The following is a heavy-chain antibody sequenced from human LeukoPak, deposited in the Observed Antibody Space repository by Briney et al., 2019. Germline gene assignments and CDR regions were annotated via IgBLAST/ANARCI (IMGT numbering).Heavy chain of an antibody. Sequence: GASVKVSCKASGGTFSSYAISWVRQAPGQGLEWMGRIIPILGIANYAQKFQGRVTITADKSTSTAYMELSRLRSDDTAVCYCAREWGVRSNWFDPWGQGTLVTVSS. CDR3: AREWGVRSNWFDP. CDR1: GGTFSSYA. D-gene: IGHD3-16*01. CDR2: IIPILGIA. J-gene: IGHJ5*02. V-gene: IGHV1-69*04.